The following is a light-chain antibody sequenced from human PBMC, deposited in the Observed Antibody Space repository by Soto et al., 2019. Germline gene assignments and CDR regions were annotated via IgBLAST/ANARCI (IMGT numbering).Light chain of an antibody. Sequence: QAVVTQPPSVSGAPGQRVTISCTGSSSNIGAGYDVHWYQQLPGTAPKLLIYGNSNRPSGVPDRFSGSKSGTSASLAITGLQSEDEADYYCQFYDSSLSGSVFGGGTKVTVL. J-gene: IGLJ2*01. CDR3: QFYDSSLSGSV. CDR1: SSNIGAGYD. V-gene: IGLV1-40*01. CDR2: GNS.